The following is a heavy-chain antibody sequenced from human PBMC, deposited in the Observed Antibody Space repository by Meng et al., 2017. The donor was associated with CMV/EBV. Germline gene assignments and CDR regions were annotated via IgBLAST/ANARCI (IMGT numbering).Heavy chain of an antibody. D-gene: IGHD2-2*02. CDR1: GFSFNTAW. CDR2: IKSRTDNGTT. V-gene: IGHV3-15*01. CDR3: ATAAYCSSTNCYRWPDH. Sequence: GGSLRLSCAASGFSFNTAWMSWVRQAPGKGLEWVGRIKSRTDNGTTDYAAPVKGRFTISRDDSKNRLYLQINSLKTEDTAIYYCATAAYCSSTNCYRWPDHWGQGTLVTVSS. J-gene: IGHJ4*02.